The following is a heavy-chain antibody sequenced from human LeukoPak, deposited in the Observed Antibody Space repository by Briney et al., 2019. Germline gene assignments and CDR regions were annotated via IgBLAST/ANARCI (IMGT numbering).Heavy chain of an antibody. Sequence: KPSETLSLTCTVSGGSISSYYWSWIRQPPGKGLEWIGYIHYSGSTNYNPSLKSRVTISVDTSKNQFSLKLSSVTAADTAVYYCARGIRYYDFWSGQGYYYYYMDVWGKGTTVTVSS. D-gene: IGHD3-3*01. J-gene: IGHJ6*03. CDR1: GGSISSYY. CDR2: IHYSGST. V-gene: IGHV4-59*01. CDR3: ARGIRYYDFWSGQGYYYYYMDV.